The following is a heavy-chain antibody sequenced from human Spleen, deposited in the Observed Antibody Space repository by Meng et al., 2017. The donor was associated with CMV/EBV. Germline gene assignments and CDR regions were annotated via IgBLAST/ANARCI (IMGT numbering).Heavy chain of an antibody. D-gene: IGHD2-2*02. V-gene: IGHV3-9*01. Sequence: SLKISCAASGFTFDDYAMHWVRQAPGKGLEWVSGISWNSGSIGYADSVKGRFTISRDNSKNTLYLQMNSLRAEDTAVYYCAKDQLSIPAAISGDYWGQGTLVTVSS. CDR2: ISWNSGSI. CDR3: AKDQLSIPAAISGDY. J-gene: IGHJ4*02. CDR1: GFTFDDYA.